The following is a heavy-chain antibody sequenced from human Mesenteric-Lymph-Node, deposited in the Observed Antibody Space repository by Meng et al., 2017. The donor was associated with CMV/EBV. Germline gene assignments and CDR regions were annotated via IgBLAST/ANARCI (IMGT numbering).Heavy chain of an antibody. D-gene: IGHD1-14*01. CDR1: GFTVSSNY. J-gene: IGHJ3*02. Sequence: GGSLRLSCAASGFTVSSNYLTWVRQAPGKGLEWVSSISSSSSYIYYPDSVRGRFTISRDNAKNSLYMQMNSLRAEDTAVYYCARLFTTTFGHSFDIWGQGTMVTVSS. CDR3: ARLFTTTFGHSFDI. CDR2: ISSSSSYI. V-gene: IGHV3-21*01.